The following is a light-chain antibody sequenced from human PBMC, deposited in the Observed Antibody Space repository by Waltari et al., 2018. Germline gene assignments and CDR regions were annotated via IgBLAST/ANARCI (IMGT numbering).Light chain of an antibody. Sequence: DIQMTQSPSSLSASVGDRVPITCRASQSISSYLNWYQQKPGKAPKLLIYASSTLQSGVPSRFSGSGSGADFTLTISSLQPEDFATYHCQQSYIAPYTFGQGTKLEIK. J-gene: IGKJ2*01. CDR3: QQSYIAPYT. CDR1: QSISSY. CDR2: ASS. V-gene: IGKV1-39*01.